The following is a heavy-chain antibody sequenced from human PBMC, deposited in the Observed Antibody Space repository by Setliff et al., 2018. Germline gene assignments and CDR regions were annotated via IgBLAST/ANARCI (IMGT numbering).Heavy chain of an antibody. CDR1: GGSFSTFA. Sequence: ASVKVSCKASGGSFSTFAINWVRQAPGQGLEWMGWINPNSGGANYAQKFQGRVTMTADTSTSTAYMELRSLRFDDTAVYYCAKDGMGPTYTYFFDFWGQGSQVTVSS. CDR3: AKDGMGPTYTYFFDF. J-gene: IGHJ4*02. V-gene: IGHV1-18*01. CDR2: INPNSGGA. D-gene: IGHD1-26*01.